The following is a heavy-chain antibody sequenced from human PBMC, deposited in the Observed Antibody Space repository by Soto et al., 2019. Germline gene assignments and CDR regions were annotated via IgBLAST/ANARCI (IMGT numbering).Heavy chain of an antibody. V-gene: IGHV1-69*13. CDR1: GGTFSSYA. Sequence: SVKVSCKASGGTFSSYAISWVRQAPGQGLEWMGGIIPIFGTANYAQKFQGRVTITADESTSTAYMELSSLRSEDTAVYYCARASYYYDSSGYQDFDYWGQGTLVTVSS. J-gene: IGHJ4*02. CDR3: ARASYYYDSSGYQDFDY. CDR2: IIPIFGTA. D-gene: IGHD3-22*01.